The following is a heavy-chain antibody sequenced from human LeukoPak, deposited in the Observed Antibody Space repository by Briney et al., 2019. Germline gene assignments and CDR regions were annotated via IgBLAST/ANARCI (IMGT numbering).Heavy chain of an antibody. CDR1: GFTFSRYG. CDR2: ISYDGSNK. V-gene: IGHV3-30*03. J-gene: IGHJ5*02. Sequence: PGGSLRLSCKASGFTFSRYGMNWVRQPPGKGLEWVAVISYDGSNKYYADSVKGRFTISRDNSKNTLYLQMNSLRAEDTAVYYCARGGQQLVRVDWFDPWGQGTLVTVSS. CDR3: ARGGQQLVRVDWFDP. D-gene: IGHD6-13*01.